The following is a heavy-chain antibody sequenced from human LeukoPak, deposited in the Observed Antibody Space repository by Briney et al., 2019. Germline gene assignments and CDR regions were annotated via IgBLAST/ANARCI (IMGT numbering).Heavy chain of an antibody. V-gene: IGHV3-30*18. D-gene: IGHD3-22*01. Sequence: GRSLRLSCAASGFTFSSYGMHWVRQAPGKGLEWVAVISYDRSNKYYADSVKGRFTISRDNSKNTLYLQMNSLRAEDTAVYYCAKDLRYYDSSGYSDYWGQGTLVTVSS. CDR1: GFTFSSYG. CDR3: AKDLRYYDSSGYSDY. CDR2: ISYDRSNK. J-gene: IGHJ4*02.